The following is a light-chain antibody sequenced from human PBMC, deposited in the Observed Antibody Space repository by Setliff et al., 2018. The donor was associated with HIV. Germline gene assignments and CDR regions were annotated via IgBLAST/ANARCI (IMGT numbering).Light chain of an antibody. CDR1: SSDVGGYNY. V-gene: IGLV2-23*02. CDR2: DVK. Sequence: LTQPASVSGSPGQSITLSCTGTSSDVGGYNYVSWYQQHPDKAPRLMIYDVKNRPSGVSDRFSGSKSGNTASLTLSGLQAEDEADYYCCSYAGSGPVFGAGTKGTVL. CDR3: CSYAGSGPV. J-gene: IGLJ1*01.